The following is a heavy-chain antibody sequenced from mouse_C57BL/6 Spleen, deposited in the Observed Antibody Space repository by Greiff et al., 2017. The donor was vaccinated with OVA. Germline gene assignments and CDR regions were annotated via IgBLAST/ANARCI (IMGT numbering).Heavy chain of an antibody. CDR2: INPSTGGT. Sequence: EVKLMESGPELVKPGASVKISCKASGYSFTGYYMNWVKQSPEKSLEWIGEINPSTGGTTYNQKFKAKATLTVDKSSSTAYMQLKSLTSEDSAVYYCARSKNYFDYWGQGTTLTVSS. J-gene: IGHJ2*01. V-gene: IGHV1-42*01. CDR1: GYSFTGYY. CDR3: ARSKNYFDY.